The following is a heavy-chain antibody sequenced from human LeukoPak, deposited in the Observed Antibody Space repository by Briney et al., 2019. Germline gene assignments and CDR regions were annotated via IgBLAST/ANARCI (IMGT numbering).Heavy chain of an antibody. J-gene: IGHJ5*02. V-gene: IGHV4-34*01. CDR2: INHSGST. Sequence: SETLSLTCAVYGGSFSGYYWSWIRQPPGKGLEWIGEINHSGSTNYNPSLKNRVTISVDTSKNQFSLKLSSVTAADTAVYYCARDILKYALYGSGSYYNRGSWFDPWGQGTLVTVSS. D-gene: IGHD3-10*01. CDR1: GGSFSGYY. CDR3: ARDILKYALYGSGSYYNRGSWFDP.